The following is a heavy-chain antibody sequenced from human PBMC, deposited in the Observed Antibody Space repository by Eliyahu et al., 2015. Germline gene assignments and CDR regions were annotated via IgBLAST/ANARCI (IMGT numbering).Heavy chain of an antibody. D-gene: IGHD3-3*01. CDR2: IKQDGSEK. CDR3: ARDTNYYALDV. V-gene: IGHV3-7*01. CDR1: GFTFSSYW. Sequence: QPGGSLRLSCAASGFTFSSYWMSWVRQAPGKRLEWVANIKQDGSEKHYVDSVKGRFTISRDNAKNSLLLQMNSLRAEDTAVYYCARDTNYYALDVWGQGTTVTVSS. J-gene: IGHJ6*02.